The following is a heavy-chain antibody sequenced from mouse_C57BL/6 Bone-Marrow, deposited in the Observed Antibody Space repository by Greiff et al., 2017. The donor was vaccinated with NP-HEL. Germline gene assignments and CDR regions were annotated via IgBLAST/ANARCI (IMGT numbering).Heavy chain of an antibody. CDR2: IRNKANGYTT. Sequence: EVQVVESGGGLVQPGGSLSLSCAASGFTFTDYYMSWVRQPPGKALEWLGFIRNKANGYTTEYSASVKGRFTISRDNSQSILYLQMNALRAEDSATYYCARYGGYWDFDVWGTGTTVTVSS. CDR1: GFTFTDYY. CDR3: ARYGGYWDFDV. J-gene: IGHJ1*03. V-gene: IGHV7-3*01.